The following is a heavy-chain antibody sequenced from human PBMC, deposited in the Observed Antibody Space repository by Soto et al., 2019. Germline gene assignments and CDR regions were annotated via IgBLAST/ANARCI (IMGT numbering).Heavy chain of an antibody. CDR3: AAERGRGYSYGTTNSYYYGMDV. D-gene: IGHD5-18*01. CDR2: IVVGSGNT. V-gene: IGHV1-58*01. Sequence: SVKVSCKASGFTFTSSAVQWVRQARGQRLEWIGWIVVGSGNTNYVQKFQERVTITRDMSTSTAYMELSSLRSEDTAVYYCAAERGRGYSYGTTNSYYYGMDVWRQGTTVTVSS. J-gene: IGHJ6*02. CDR1: GFTFTSSA.